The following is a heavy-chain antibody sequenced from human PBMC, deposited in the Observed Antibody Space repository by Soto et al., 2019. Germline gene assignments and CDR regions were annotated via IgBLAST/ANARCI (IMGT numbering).Heavy chain of an antibody. V-gene: IGHV1-8*01. CDR2: MNPNSGNT. Sequence: GASVKVSCKASGYTFTSYDINWVRQATGQGLEWMGWMNPNSGNTGYAQKFQGRVTMTRNTSISTAYMELSSLRSEDTAVYYCARGVLVGATTPSDNWGPGTLVTVSS. CDR1: GYTFTSYD. CDR3: ARGVLVGATTPSDN. D-gene: IGHD1-26*01. J-gene: IGHJ4*02.